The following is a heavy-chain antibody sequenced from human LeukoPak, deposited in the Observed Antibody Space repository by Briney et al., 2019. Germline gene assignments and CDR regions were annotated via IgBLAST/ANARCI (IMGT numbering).Heavy chain of an antibody. J-gene: IGHJ3*02. Sequence: ASVKVSCKASGYTFTTYGISWVRQAPGQGLEWVGWISANNGNTNYAQKLQGRVTMTTDTSTSTAYMELRSLRSDDTAVYYCARDGLVRRGYSYVNWDVFDIWGQGTMVTVSS. CDR2: ISANNGNT. CDR3: ARDGLVRRGYSYVNWDVFDI. V-gene: IGHV1-18*01. CDR1: GYTFTTYG. D-gene: IGHD5-18*01.